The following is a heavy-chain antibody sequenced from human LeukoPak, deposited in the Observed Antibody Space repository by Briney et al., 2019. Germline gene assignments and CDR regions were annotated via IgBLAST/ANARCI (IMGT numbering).Heavy chain of an antibody. CDR1: GFTFTTYA. D-gene: IGHD5-12*01. CDR2: ISDSGDST. CDR3: AKSHSVGYRGYFDY. V-gene: IGHV3-23*01. J-gene: IGHJ4*02. Sequence: GGSLRLSCAASGFTFTTYAMSWVRQAPGQGLDWISTISDSGDSTYYADSVKGRFTISRDNSKNTLYVQMNSLRAEDTAVYYCAKSHSVGYRGYFDYWGQGTLVTVSS.